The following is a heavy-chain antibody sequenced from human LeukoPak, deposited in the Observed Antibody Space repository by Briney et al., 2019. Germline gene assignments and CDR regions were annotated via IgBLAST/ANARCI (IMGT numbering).Heavy chain of an antibody. Sequence: PGGSLRLSCAASGFTLSSFAMSWVRQAPGKGLEWFSAISDSGDATHLADSVKGRFTISRDNSKNTLYLHMNSLRAEDTAVYYCASNPGQGDWFDPWGQGTLLTVSS. D-gene: IGHD3-16*01. CDR1: GFTLSSFA. V-gene: IGHV3-23*01. CDR2: ISDSGDAT. CDR3: ASNPGQGDWFDP. J-gene: IGHJ5*02.